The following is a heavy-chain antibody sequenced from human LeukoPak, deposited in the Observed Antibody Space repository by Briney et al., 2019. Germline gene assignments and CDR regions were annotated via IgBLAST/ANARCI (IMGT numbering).Heavy chain of an antibody. V-gene: IGHV3-30*18. CDR3: AKGLAVAGTMVGDY. CDR2: ISYDGSNK. CDR1: GFTFSSYG. D-gene: IGHD6-19*01. J-gene: IGHJ4*02. Sequence: GRSLRLSCAACGFTFSSYGMHWVRQAPGKGLEWVAFISYDGSNKYYADSVKGRFTISRDNSKNTLYLQMNSLRAEDTAVYYCAKGLAVAGTMVGDYWGQGTLVTVSS.